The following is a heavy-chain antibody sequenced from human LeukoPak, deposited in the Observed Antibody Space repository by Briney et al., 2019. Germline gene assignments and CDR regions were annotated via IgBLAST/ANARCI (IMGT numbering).Heavy chain of an antibody. CDR2: INPYSGDT. D-gene: IGHD5-12*01. Sequence: ASVKVSCKASGYSFTGYYIHWVRQAPGQGLAGMGWINPYSGDTTYAQKLQGRLTLTRDTSISTAYMEVSRLKSDDTAVYYCARTNGGYEYNWGQGTRVIVSS. J-gene: IGHJ4*02. V-gene: IGHV1-2*02. CDR3: ARTNGGYEYN. CDR1: GYSFTGYY.